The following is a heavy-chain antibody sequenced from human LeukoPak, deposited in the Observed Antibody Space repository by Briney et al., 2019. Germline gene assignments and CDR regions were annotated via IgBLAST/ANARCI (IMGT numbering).Heavy chain of an antibody. J-gene: IGHJ6*02. CDR2: IWYDGSNK. V-gene: IGHV3-33*01. CDR1: GFTFSSYG. CDR3: ARVSAGTGHYYYYYGMDV. Sequence: GGSLRLSCAASGFTFSSYGMHWVRQAPGKGLEWVAVIWYDGSNKYYADSVKGRFTISRDNSKNTLYLQMNSLRAEDTAVYYCARVSAGTGHYYYYYGMDVWGQGTTVTVSS. D-gene: IGHD6-13*01.